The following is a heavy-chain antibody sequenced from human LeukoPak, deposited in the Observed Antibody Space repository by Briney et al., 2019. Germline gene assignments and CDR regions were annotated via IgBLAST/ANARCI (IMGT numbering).Heavy chain of an antibody. J-gene: IGHJ5*02. CDR2: INPNSGGT. CDR1: GYTFTGYY. CDR3: ARDTGYSSGWYNWFDP. V-gene: IGHV1-2*02. D-gene: IGHD6-19*01. Sequence: EASVKVSFKASGYTFTGYYMHWVRQAPGQGLEWMGWINPNSGGTNYAQKFQGRVTMTRDTSISTAYMELSRLRSDDTAVYYCARDTGYSSGWYNWFDPWGQGTLVTVSS.